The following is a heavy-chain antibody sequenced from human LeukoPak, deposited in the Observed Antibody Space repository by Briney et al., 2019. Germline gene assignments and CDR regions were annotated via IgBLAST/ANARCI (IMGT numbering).Heavy chain of an antibody. V-gene: IGHV4-4*02. CDR2: IYHSGST. CDR3: ARGGIEGNYVSGSYYKY. Sequence: SGTLSLTCTVSGGSISSNNWWSWVRQPPGKGLEWIGEIYHSGSTNYNPSLKSRVTISVDKSKNQFSLRLSSVTAADTAVYYCARGGIEGNYVSGSYYKYWGQGTLVIVSS. J-gene: IGHJ4*02. D-gene: IGHD3-10*01. CDR1: GGSISSNNW.